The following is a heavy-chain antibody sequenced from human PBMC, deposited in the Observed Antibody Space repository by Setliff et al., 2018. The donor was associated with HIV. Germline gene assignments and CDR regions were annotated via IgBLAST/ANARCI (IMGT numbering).Heavy chain of an antibody. Sequence: SETLSLTCTVSGGSISNKHWSWIRQPAGKGLEWIGRIYTSGSANYNPSLKGRVTISVDTSKNQFSLKLSSVTAADTAVYYCARLDYGSGSYPYLFDYWGQGTLVTVSS. CDR3: ARLDYGSGSYPYLFDY. CDR2: IYTSGSA. CDR1: GGSISNKH. V-gene: IGHV4-4*07. J-gene: IGHJ4*02. D-gene: IGHD3-10*01.